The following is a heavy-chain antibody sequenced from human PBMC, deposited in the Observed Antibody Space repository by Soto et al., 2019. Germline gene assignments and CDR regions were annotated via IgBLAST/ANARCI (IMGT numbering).Heavy chain of an antibody. J-gene: IGHJ6*02. CDR2: INPNSGGT. D-gene: IGHD3-22*01. Sequence: QVQLVQSGAEVKKPGASVKVSCKASGYTFTGYYMHWVRQAPGQGLEWMGWINPNSGGTNYEQKFQGRVTMTRDTSISTAYMELSRLRSDDTAVYYCAREYYYDSSASYGMDVWGQGTTVTVSS. CDR1: GYTFTGYY. V-gene: IGHV1-2*02. CDR3: AREYYYDSSASYGMDV.